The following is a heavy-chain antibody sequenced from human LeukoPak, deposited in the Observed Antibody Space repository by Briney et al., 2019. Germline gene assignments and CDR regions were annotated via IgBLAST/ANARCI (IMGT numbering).Heavy chain of an antibody. D-gene: IGHD5-12*01. CDR2: ISSSSSYI. Sequence: GGSLRLSCAASGFTFSSYSTNWVRQAPGKGLEWVSSISSSSSYIYYADSVKGRFTISRDNAKNSLYLQMNSLRAEDTAVYYCASWYGGYVGYFDYWGQGTLVTVSS. V-gene: IGHV3-21*01. CDR3: ASWYGGYVGYFDY. CDR1: GFTFSSYS. J-gene: IGHJ4*02.